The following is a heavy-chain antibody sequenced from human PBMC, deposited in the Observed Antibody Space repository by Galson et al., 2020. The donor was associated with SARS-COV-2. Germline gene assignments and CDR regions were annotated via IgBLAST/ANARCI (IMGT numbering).Heavy chain of an antibody. Sequence: ASVKVSCQASGYIFSNYYIHWVRQAPGQGLEWMGRINPNSGFTIYAQKFQGRVTMTADTSTDTVYMEVNYLTSEDTAVHFCARVDSDTWSTSFDDWGQGTLVTVSS. D-gene: IGHD2-8*02. CDR3: ARVDSDTWSTSFDD. CDR1: GYIFSNYY. V-gene: IGHV1-46*01. CDR2: INPNSGFT. J-gene: IGHJ4*02.